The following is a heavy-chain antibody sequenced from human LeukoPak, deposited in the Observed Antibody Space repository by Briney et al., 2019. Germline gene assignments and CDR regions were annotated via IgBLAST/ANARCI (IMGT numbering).Heavy chain of an antibody. CDR2: ISSSGSTI. Sequence: PGGSLRLSCAASGFTFSSYEMNWVRQAPGKGLEWVSYISSSGSTIYYADSVKGRLTISRDNSRNTLYLQMNSLRPEDTAVYYCARGREAGNRGLGGDDYWGQGTLVIVSS. D-gene: IGHD3-10*01. J-gene: IGHJ4*02. V-gene: IGHV3-48*03. CDR3: ARGREAGNRGLGGDDY. CDR1: GFTFSSYE.